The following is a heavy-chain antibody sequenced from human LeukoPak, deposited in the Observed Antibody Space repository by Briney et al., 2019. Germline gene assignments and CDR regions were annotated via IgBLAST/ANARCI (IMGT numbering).Heavy chain of an antibody. V-gene: IGHV1-2*06. Sequence: GASVKVSCKASGYTFTGYYMHWVRQAPGQGLEWMGRINPNSGGTNYAQKFQGRVTMTRDTSISTAYMELSRLRSVDTAVYYCAKDEGTVPAAMPAFSKYWGQGTLVTVSS. CDR3: AKDEGTVPAAMPAFSKY. CDR1: GYTFTGYY. J-gene: IGHJ4*02. CDR2: INPNSGGT. D-gene: IGHD2-2*01.